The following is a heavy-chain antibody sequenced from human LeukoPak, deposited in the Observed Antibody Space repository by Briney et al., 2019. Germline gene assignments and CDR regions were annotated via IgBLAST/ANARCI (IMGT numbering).Heavy chain of an antibody. CDR3: ALIPYCTTITCYYFDY. V-gene: IGHV1-8*03. CDR1: GYTFTRYD. Sequence: VASVKVSCKASGYTFTRYDINWVRQATGQGLGWMGWMNPKSGNTGHAQKFQGRVTITRDTSISTVYMELSSLRFEDTAVYYCALIPYCTTITCYYFDYWGQGTLVTVSS. CDR2: MNPKSGNT. J-gene: IGHJ4*02. D-gene: IGHD2-8*01.